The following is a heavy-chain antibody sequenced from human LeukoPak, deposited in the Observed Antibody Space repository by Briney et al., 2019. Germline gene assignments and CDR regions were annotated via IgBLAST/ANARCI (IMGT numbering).Heavy chain of an antibody. CDR3: ARQGSSSWYKAFDI. CDR2: IYTSGST. J-gene: IGHJ3*02. Sequence: SQTLSLTCTVSGGSISSGSYYWSWIRQPAGKGLEWIGRIYTSGSTNYNPSLKSRATISVDTSKNQFSLKLGSVTAADTAVYYCARQGSSSWYKAFDIWGQGTMVTVSS. CDR1: GGSISSGSYY. D-gene: IGHD6-13*01. V-gene: IGHV4-61*02.